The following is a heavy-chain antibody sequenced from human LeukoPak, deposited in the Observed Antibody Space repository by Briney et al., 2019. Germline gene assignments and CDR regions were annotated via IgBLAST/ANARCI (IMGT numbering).Heavy chain of an antibody. CDR3: ARDYGDYVRGAFDI. CDR2: ISSSGSSI. Sequence: GGSLRLSCAASGFTFSTYSMNWVRQAPGKGLEWVSYISSSGSSIFYADSVKGRFTISRDNAKNSLYLQMNSLRAEDTAVYYCARDYGDYVRGAFDIWGQGTMVTVSS. CDR1: GFTFSTYS. D-gene: IGHD4-17*01. V-gene: IGHV3-48*04. J-gene: IGHJ3*02.